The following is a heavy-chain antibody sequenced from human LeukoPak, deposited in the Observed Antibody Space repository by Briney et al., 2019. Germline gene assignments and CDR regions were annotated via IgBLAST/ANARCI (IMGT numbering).Heavy chain of an antibody. CDR2: FYYSGSA. CDR3: ARLIMTGDRISYYFDY. CDR1: GASISGYF. Sequence: PSETLSLTCTVSGASISGYFWSWIRQPPGKGLEWIGYFYYSGSANYNSSLRSRVSISVDTSKKQLSLKLSSVTAADTALYYCARLIMTGDRISYYFDYWGQGTLVTVSS. V-gene: IGHV4-59*08. D-gene: IGHD3-16*01. J-gene: IGHJ4*02.